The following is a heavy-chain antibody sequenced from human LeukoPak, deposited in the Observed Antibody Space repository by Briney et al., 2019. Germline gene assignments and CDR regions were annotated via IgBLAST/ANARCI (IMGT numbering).Heavy chain of an antibody. CDR3: AREEGIVVVVARSAAFDI. CDR1: GYTFTGYF. D-gene: IGHD2-15*01. CDR2: INPNSGGT. V-gene: IGHV1-2*02. Sequence: ASVKVSCKASGYTFTGYFMHWVRQAPGQGLEWMGWINPNSGGTNCAQKFQGRVTLTRDTSISTAYMELSRLRSDDTAVYYCAREEGIVVVVARSAAFDIWGQGTMVTVSS. J-gene: IGHJ3*02.